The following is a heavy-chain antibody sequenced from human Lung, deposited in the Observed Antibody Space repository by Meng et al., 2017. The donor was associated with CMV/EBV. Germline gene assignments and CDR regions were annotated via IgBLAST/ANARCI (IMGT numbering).Heavy chain of an antibody. J-gene: IGHJ6*02. CDR3: ARGQVQCSTINCHDYRFSGMEV. Sequence: GGSLRLXCKASGYTFSNYDIIWVRQASGQGLEWVGWMNPNRGNTAYAQKFQGRVTMTRDTSTSIAYMELSSLRSGDTAVYYCARGQVQCSTINCHDYRFSGMEVWXRGTXVTVSS. V-gene: IGHV1-8*01. CDR1: GYTFSNYD. D-gene: IGHD2/OR15-2a*01. CDR2: MNPNRGNT.